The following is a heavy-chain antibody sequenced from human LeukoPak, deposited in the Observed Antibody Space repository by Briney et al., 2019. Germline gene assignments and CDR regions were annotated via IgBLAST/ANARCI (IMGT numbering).Heavy chain of an antibody. V-gene: IGHV4-34*01. CDR2: INHSGST. CDR3: ARGAIDSSGYTCTDYCYGMDV. J-gene: IGHJ6*02. CDR1: GGSFSGYY. D-gene: IGHD3-22*01. Sequence: PSETLSLTCAVYGGSFSGYYWSWIRQPPGKGLEWIGEINHSGSTNYNPSLKSRVTISVDTSKNQFSLKLSSVTAADTAVYYCARGAIDSSGYTCTDYCYGMDVWGQGTTVTVSS.